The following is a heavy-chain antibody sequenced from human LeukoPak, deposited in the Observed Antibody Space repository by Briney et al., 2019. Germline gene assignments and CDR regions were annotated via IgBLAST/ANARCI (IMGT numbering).Heavy chain of an antibody. CDR2: ISYDGSNK. V-gene: IGHV3-30-3*01. J-gene: IGHJ4*02. Sequence: GGSLRLSCAASGFTFSSYAMHWVRQAPGKGLEWVAVISYDGSNKYYADSVKGRFTISRDNSKNTLYLQMNSLRAEDTAVYYCARDRSSGSYLGLSNWGQGTLVTVSS. CDR1: GFTFSSYA. CDR3: ARDRSSGSYLGLSN. D-gene: IGHD1-26*01.